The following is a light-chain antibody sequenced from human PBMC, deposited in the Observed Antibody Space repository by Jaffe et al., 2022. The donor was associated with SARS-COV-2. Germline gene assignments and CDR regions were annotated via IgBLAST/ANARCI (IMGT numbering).Light chain of an antibody. J-gene: IGLJ2*01. CDR3: ATEDANLHGPV. Sequence: QSVLTQPPSASGTPGQRVTISCSGGSSNIGRNPVNWYQQLPGAAPKLLIYTNDQRPSGVPDRFSGSKSGTSASLAISGLQSEDEADYFCATEDANLHGPVFGGGTELTVL. CDR2: TND. V-gene: IGLV1-44*01. CDR1: SSNIGRNP.